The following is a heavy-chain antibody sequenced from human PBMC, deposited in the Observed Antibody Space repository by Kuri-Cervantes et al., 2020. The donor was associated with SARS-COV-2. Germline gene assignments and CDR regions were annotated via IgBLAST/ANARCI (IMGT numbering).Heavy chain of an antibody. D-gene: IGHD3-10*01. CDR3: ARHSRSGSYDY. J-gene: IGHJ4*02. CDR2: ISWNSGSI. V-gene: IGHV3-9*01. CDR1: GFTFDDYA. Sequence: GGSLRLSCAASGFTFDDYAMHWVRQAPGKGLEWVSGISWNSGSIGYADSVKGRFTISRDNAKNSLYLQMNSLRAEDTALYYCARHSRSGSYDYWGQGTLVTVSS.